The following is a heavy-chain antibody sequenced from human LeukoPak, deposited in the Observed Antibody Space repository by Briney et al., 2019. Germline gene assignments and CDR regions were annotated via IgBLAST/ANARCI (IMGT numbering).Heavy chain of an antibody. CDR1: GYTLTELS. Sequence: GALVKVSCKVSGYTLTELSMHWVRQAPGKGLGWMGGFDPEDGETIYAQKFQGRVTMTEDTSTDTAYMELSSLRSEDTAVYYCATVTMIQYWYFDLWGRGTLVTVSS. J-gene: IGHJ2*01. V-gene: IGHV1-24*01. CDR2: FDPEDGET. CDR3: ATVTMIQYWYFDL. D-gene: IGHD3-22*01.